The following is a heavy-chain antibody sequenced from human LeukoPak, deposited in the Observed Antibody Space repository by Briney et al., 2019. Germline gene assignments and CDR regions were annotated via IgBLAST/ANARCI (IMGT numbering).Heavy chain of an antibody. CDR1: GGSISSGEYY. J-gene: IGHJ4*02. V-gene: IGHV4-30-4*08. CDR2: IYYSGNT. D-gene: IGHD3-22*01. Sequence: SQTLSLTCGVSGGSISSGEYYWSWIRQPPGKGLEWIGHIYYSGNTYYSPSLKSRVAISLDTSKNQFSLNLNSVTAADTAVYYCARAYYGSPNLFDSSGYQLDYWGQGTLVTASS. CDR3: ARAYYGSPNLFDSSGYQLDY.